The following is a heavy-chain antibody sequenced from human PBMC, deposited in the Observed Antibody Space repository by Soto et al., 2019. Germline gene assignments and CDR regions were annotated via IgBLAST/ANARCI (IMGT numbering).Heavy chain of an antibody. J-gene: IGHJ4*02. CDR3: AKDPSTGYADH. CDR2: ISRDATYT. Sequence: GGSLRLSCAASAFIFSDYAITWVRQAPGKGLEWVSTISRDATYTHYADSVEGRFTISRDNSKNTLYLEMSSLRGEDTALYYCAKDPSTGYADHWGQGTLVTVSS. D-gene: IGHD3-9*01. V-gene: IGHV3-23*01. CDR1: AFIFSDYA.